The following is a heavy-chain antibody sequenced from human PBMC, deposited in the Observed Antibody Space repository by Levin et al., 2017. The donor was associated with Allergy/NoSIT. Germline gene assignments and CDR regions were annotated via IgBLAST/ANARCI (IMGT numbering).Heavy chain of an antibody. CDR3: AKDLRITMIVVVKKDYDYYGMDG. V-gene: IGHV3-30*18. CDR1: GFTFSSYG. D-gene: IGHD3-22*01. Sequence: QSGGSLRLSCAASGFTFSSYGMHWVRQAPGKGLEWVAVISYDGSNKYYADSVKGRFTISRDNSKNTLYLQMNSLRAEDTAVYYCAKDLRITMIVVVKKDYDYYGMDGWGQGTTVTVSS. CDR2: ISYDGSNK. J-gene: IGHJ6*02.